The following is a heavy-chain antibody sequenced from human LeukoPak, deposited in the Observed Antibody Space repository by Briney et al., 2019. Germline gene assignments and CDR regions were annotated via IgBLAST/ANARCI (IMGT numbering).Heavy chain of an antibody. V-gene: IGHV3-74*01. Sequence: PGGSLRLSCAASGFTFSSPWMHWVRQAPEKGLVWVSRINSDGSSTSYADSVKGRFTLSRDNAKNTLYLQMNSLRADDTAVYYCARGMGGNWFDPWGQGTLVTVSS. J-gene: IGHJ5*02. D-gene: IGHD3-16*01. CDR1: GFTFSSPW. CDR3: ARGMGGNWFDP. CDR2: INSDGSST.